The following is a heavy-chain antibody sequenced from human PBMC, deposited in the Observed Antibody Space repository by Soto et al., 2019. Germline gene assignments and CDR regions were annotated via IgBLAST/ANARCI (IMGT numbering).Heavy chain of an antibody. CDR1: GFTYSTYT. V-gene: IGHV3-66*01. D-gene: IGHD4-4*01. Sequence: GGSLRLSCAASGFTYSTYTMHWVRQAPGKGLEWVSLIHSSGSTYYADSVEGRFTISVDISKNTLNLQMHSLRADDTAVYFCARGAYSPYFALDVWGQGTTVTVSS. CDR3: ARGAYSPYFALDV. CDR2: IHSSGST. J-gene: IGHJ6*02.